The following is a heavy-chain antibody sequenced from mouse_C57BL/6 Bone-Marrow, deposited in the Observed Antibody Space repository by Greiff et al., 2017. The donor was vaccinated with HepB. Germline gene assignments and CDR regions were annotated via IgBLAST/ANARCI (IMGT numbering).Heavy chain of an antibody. Sequence: EVNVVESGGDLVKPGGSLKLSCAASGFTFSSYGMSWVRQTPDKRLEWVATISSGGSYTYYHDTVKGRFTISRDNAKNTLYLQMSSLKSEDTAMYYCARGGGRGGRFAYWGKGTLVTVSA. J-gene: IGHJ3*01. CDR1: GFTFSSYG. V-gene: IGHV5-6*01. CDR2: ISSGGSYT. CDR3: ARGGGRGGRFAY.